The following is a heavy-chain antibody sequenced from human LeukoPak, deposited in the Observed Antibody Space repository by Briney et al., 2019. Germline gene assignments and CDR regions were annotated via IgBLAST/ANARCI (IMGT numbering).Heavy chain of an antibody. CDR3: ARQTAVAGTFDYFDY. D-gene: IGHD6-19*01. Sequence: SETLSLTCTVSGGSISSSSYYWGWIRQPPGKGLEWIGSIYYSGSTYYNPSLKSRVTISVDTSKNQFSLKLSPVTAADTAVYYCARQTAVAGTFDYFDYWGQGTLVTVSS. V-gene: IGHV4-39*01. CDR2: IYYSGST. CDR1: GGSISSSSYY. J-gene: IGHJ4*02.